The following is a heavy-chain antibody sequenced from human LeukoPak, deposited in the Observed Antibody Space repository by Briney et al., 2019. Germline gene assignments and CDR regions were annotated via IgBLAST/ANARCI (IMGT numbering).Heavy chain of an antibody. CDR3: ARVNSGTVDY. Sequence: SETLSLTCTVSGGSISSYYWSWIRQPPGKGLEWIGYIYYSGSTNYNPSLKSRVTISVDTSKNQFSLKLSSATAADTAVYYCARVNSGTVDYWGQGTLVIVSS. D-gene: IGHD1-7*01. V-gene: IGHV4-59*01. J-gene: IGHJ4*02. CDR2: IYYSGST. CDR1: GGSISSYY.